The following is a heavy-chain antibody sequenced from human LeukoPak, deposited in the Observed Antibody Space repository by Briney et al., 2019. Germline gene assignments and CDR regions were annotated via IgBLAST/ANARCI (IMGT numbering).Heavy chain of an antibody. CDR3: AREGSGWPSYFDY. Sequence: ASVKVSCKASGYTFTSYYMHWVRQAPGQGLEWMGIINPSGGSTSYAQKFQGRVTMTRDMSTSTAYMELRSLRSDDTAVYYCAREGSGWPSYFDYWGQGTLVTVSS. CDR1: GYTFTSYY. CDR2: INPSGGST. V-gene: IGHV1-46*01. D-gene: IGHD6-19*01. J-gene: IGHJ4*02.